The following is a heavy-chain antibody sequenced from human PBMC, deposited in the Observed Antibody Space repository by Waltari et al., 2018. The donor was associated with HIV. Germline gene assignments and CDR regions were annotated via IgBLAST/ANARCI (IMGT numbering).Heavy chain of an antibody. CDR3: APERRDGSFGY. J-gene: IGHJ4*02. CDR1: GGSISRSRYS. CDR2: IYTSGST. Sequence: QVQLQESGPGLVKPSQTLYLTCQVSGGSISRSRYSCSWIRQPAGKGLEWIGRIYTSGSTNYNPSLKSRVTISVDTSKNQFSLKLSSVTTADTAVYYCAPERRDGSFGYWGQGTLVTVSS. V-gene: IGHV4-61*02. D-gene: IGHD1-1*01.